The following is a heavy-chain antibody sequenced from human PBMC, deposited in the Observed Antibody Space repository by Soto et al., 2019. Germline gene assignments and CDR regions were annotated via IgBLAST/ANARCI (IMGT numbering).Heavy chain of an antibody. CDR2: IYPGDSDT. CDR3: ATYYYDSSGYYYYFDY. J-gene: IGHJ4*02. Sequence: LGESLKISCKGSGYSFTSYWIGWVRQMPGKGLEWMGIIYPGDSDTRYSPSFQGQVTISADKSISTAYLQWSSLKASDTAMYYCATYYYDSSGYYYYFDYWGQGTLVIVSS. CDR1: GYSFTSYW. D-gene: IGHD3-22*01. V-gene: IGHV5-51*01.